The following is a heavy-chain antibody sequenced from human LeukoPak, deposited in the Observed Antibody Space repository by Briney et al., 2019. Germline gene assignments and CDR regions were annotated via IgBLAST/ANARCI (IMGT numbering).Heavy chain of an antibody. CDR1: GGSISSYY. CDR3: ARAPLHDSSAPDAFDI. V-gene: IGHV4-34*01. CDR2: INHSGST. J-gene: IGHJ3*02. D-gene: IGHD3-22*01. Sequence: SETLSLTCTVSGGSISSYYWSWIRQPPGKGLEWIGEINHSGSTNYNPSLKSRVTISVDTSKNQFSLKLSSVTAADTAVYYCARAPLHDSSAPDAFDIWGQGTMVTVSS.